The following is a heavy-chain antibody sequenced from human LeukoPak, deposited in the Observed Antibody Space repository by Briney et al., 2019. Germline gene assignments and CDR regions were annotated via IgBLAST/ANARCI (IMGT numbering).Heavy chain of an antibody. D-gene: IGHD1-26*01. CDR2: IRQDGGET. J-gene: IGHJ4*02. V-gene: IGHV3-7*03. CDR1: GFTFSSHW. Sequence: GGSLRLSCTAFGFTFSSHWMSWVRQAPGKGLEWVAIIRQDGGETYYVDPVKGRFTISRDNAKNSLFLQMNSLRAEDTAVYYCARDKIVGATHFDFWGQGALVTVSS. CDR3: ARDKIVGATHFDF.